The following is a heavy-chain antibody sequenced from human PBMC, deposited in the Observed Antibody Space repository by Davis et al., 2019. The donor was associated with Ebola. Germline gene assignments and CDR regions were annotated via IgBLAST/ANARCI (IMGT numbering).Heavy chain of an antibody. CDR2: IHYSGCT. Sequence: SATLSLTFTASRCSISSYYCSWLRQPPGKGLVWLGSIHYSGCTNYNPSLKSRVTISVDTSKNQFSLKLSSLTAADTAVYYCAGHGGNSVVDYWDLGTLVTVSS. CDR1: RCSISSYY. V-gene: IGHV4-59*01. J-gene: IGHJ4*02. CDR3: AGHGGNSVVDY. D-gene: IGHD4-23*01.